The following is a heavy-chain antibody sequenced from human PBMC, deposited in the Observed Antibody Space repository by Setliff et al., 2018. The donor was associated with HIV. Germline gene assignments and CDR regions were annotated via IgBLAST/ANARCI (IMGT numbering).Heavy chain of an antibody. Sequence: ASVKVSCKASGYTFTNYDINWVRQATGQGLEWMERMNPNSGNTEYAQQFQGRVTMTRNTSISTAYMELSSLRSEDTAIYSCARGHSGNDYWGQGTLVTVSS. D-gene: IGHD1-1*01. CDR1: GYTFTNYD. J-gene: IGHJ4*02. CDR3: ARGHSGNDY. V-gene: IGHV1-8*02. CDR2: MNPNSGNT.